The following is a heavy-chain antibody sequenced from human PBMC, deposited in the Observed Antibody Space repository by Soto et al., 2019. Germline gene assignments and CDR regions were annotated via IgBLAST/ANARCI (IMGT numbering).Heavy chain of an antibody. V-gene: IGHV3-30-3*01. J-gene: IGHJ6*02. CDR1: GFTFSSYA. CDR2: ISYDGSNK. Sequence: PGGSLRLSCAASGFTFSSYAMHWVRQAPGKGLEWVAVISYDGSNKYYADSVKGRFTISRDNSKNTLYLQMNSLRAEDTAVYYCARDIDYYGSRSYSYYYYYGMDVWGQGTTVTVSS. D-gene: IGHD3-10*01. CDR3: ARDIDYYGSRSYSYYYYYGMDV.